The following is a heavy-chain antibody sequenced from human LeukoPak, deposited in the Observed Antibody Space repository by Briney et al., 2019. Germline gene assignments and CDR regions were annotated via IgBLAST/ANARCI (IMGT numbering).Heavy chain of an antibody. CDR2: ISYDGSNK. J-gene: IGHJ4*02. Sequence: GRSLRLSCAASGFTFSSYGMHWVRQAPGKGLEWVAVISYDGSNKYYADSVKGRFTISRDNSKNTLYLQMNSLRAEDTAVYYCARDLIYGTNGVGYWGQGTLVTVSS. CDR3: ARDLIYGTNGVGY. CDR1: GFTFSSYG. D-gene: IGHD2-8*01. V-gene: IGHV3-30*03.